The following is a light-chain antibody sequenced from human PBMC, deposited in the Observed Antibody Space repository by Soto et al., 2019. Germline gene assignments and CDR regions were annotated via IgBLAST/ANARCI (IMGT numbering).Light chain of an antibody. J-gene: IGKJ1*01. CDR2: GAS. CDR3: QQYGYSLT. Sequence: ESVLTQSPGTLSLSPGERATLSCRASQSVSSSYLAWYQQKPGQAPRLLIYGASSRAAGIPDRFSGSGSGTDFTLTISRLGPEDFAVYYCQQYGYSLTFGQGTKV. V-gene: IGKV3-20*01. CDR1: QSVSSSY.